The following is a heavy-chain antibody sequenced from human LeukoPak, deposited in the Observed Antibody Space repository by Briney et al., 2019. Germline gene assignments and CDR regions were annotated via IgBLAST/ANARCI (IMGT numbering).Heavy chain of an antibody. CDR3: ARDHLFGELSPGGMDV. CDR2: ISSSSSTI. J-gene: IGHJ6*02. D-gene: IGHD3-10*02. V-gene: IGHV3-11*01. CDR1: GFTFNDYY. Sequence: GGSLRLSCAASGFTFNDYYMSWIRQAPGKGLEWVSYISSSSSTIYYADSVKGRFTISRDNAKNSLYLQMNSLRAEDTAVYYCARDHLFGELSPGGMDVWGQGTTVTVSS.